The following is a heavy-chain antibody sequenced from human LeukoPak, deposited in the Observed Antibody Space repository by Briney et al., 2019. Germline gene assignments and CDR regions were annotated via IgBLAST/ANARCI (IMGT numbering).Heavy chain of an antibody. D-gene: IGHD3-22*01. V-gene: IGHV4-59*01. CDR2: IYYSGST. J-gene: IGHJ4*02. CDR1: GGSISSYY. Sequence: PSETLSLTCTVSGGSISSYYWSWIRQPPGKGLEWIGYIYYSGSTNYNPSLKSRVTISVDTSKNRFSLKLSSVTAADTAVYYCARVFNYYDSSQPFDHWGQGTLVTVSS. CDR3: ARVFNYYDSSQPFDH.